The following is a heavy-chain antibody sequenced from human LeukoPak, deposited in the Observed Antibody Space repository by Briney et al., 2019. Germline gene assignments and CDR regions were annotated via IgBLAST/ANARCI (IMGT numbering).Heavy chain of an antibody. CDR3: ARVRDRYFEALDY. CDR1: GFTFNNYV. Sequence: GGSLRLSCAASGFTFNNYVMSWVRQAPGKGLEWVSSISGDGGSTYYADSVKGRFTISRDNSKSTLCLQMNSLRAEDTAVYYCARVRDRYFEALDYWGQGALVTVSS. V-gene: IGHV3-23*01. CDR2: ISGDGGST. J-gene: IGHJ4*02. D-gene: IGHD3-9*01.